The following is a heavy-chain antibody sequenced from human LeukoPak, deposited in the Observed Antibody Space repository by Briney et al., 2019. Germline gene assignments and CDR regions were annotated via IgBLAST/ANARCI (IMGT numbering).Heavy chain of an antibody. V-gene: IGHV1-2*04. CDR1: GYTFTGYY. J-gene: IGHJ6*02. CDR2: INPNSGGT. CDR3: ARDRELGYYYYGMDV. Sequence: GASVKVSCKASGYTFTGYYMHWVRQAPGQGLEWMGRINPNSGGTNYAQKFQGWVTMTRDTSISTAYMELSRLRSDDTAVYYCARDRELGYYYYGMDVWGQGTTVTVSS. D-gene: IGHD7-27*01.